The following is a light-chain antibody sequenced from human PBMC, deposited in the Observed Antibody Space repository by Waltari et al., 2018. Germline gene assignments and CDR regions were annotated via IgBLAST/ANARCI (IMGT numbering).Light chain of an antibody. CDR2: AAS. J-gene: IGKJ1*01. Sequence: DIQMTQSPSSLSASVGARVTITCRASHGISNYLAWYQQKPGKVPKLLIYAASTLQSGVPSRFSGSGSGTDFTLTISSLQPEDVATYYCQKYNSAPPTFGQGTKVEIK. CDR3: QKYNSAPPT. V-gene: IGKV1-27*01. CDR1: HGISNY.